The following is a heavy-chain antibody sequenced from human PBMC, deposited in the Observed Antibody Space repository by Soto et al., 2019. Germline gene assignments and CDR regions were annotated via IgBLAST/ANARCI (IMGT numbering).Heavy chain of an antibody. D-gene: IGHD2-2*01. Sequence: QVKLVQSGAEVKKPGSSVKVSCKASGATFSSYAISWVRQAPGQGLEWMGGIIPIFGTANYAQKFQGRVTITADESTSTAYMDLSSLRSEDTAVYYCARGVVPAANEEYYFDYWGQGTLVTVSS. CDR3: ARGVVPAANEEYYFDY. V-gene: IGHV1-69*01. CDR2: IIPIFGTA. J-gene: IGHJ4*02. CDR1: GATFSSYA.